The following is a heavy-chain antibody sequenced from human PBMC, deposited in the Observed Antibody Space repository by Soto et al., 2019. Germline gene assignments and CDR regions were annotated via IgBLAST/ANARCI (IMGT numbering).Heavy chain of an antibody. J-gene: IGHJ5*02. Sequence: PSETLSLTCTVSGGSISSGNYYWSWIRQSPWKGLEWFGYIYSIGSSYYNPSLRSRVSMSVDTSKNQFSLNLSSVTAADTAVYFCARDGIQLWLSERDRFDPWGQGXLVTVYS. D-gene: IGHD5-18*01. CDR1: GGSISSGNYY. V-gene: IGHV4-30-4*01. CDR2: IYSIGSS. CDR3: ARDGIQLWLSERDRFDP.